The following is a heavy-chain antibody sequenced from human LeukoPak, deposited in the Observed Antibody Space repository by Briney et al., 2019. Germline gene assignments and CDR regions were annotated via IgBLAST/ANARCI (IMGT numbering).Heavy chain of an antibody. CDR1: GFTFSSYW. CDR2: INSDGSST. CDR3: ARDFPTRYDFWSGYTYYYYGMDV. V-gene: IGHV3-74*01. J-gene: IGHJ6*02. D-gene: IGHD3-3*01. Sequence: GGSLRLSCAASGFTFSSYWMHWVRHAPGKGLVWVSRINSDGSSTGYADSVKGRFTISRDNAKNTLYLQMNSLRAEDTAVYYCARDFPTRYDFWSGYTYYYYGMDVWGQGTTVTVSS.